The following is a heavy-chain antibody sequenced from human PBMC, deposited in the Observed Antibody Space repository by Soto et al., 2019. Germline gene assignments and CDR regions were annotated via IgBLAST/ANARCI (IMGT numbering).Heavy chain of an antibody. CDR1: GFTFSSYA. CDR3: ARDLEGFKSDYYYYYGMDV. Sequence: QVQLVESGGGVVQPGRSLRLSCAASGFTFSSYAMHWVRQAPGKGLEWVAVISYDGSNKYYAESVKGRFTISRDNSKNTLYLQMNSLRAEDTAVYYCARDLEGFKSDYYYYYGMDVWGQGTTVTVSS. CDR2: ISYDGSNK. V-gene: IGHV3-30-3*01. J-gene: IGHJ6*02.